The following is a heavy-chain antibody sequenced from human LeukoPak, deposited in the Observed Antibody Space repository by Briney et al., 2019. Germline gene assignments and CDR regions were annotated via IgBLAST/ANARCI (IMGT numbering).Heavy chain of an antibody. J-gene: IGHJ4*02. CDR3: AREAGYSYGYDY. V-gene: IGHV4-34*01. D-gene: IGHD5-18*01. Sequence: SETLSLTCAVYGGSFSGYYWSWIRQPPGKGLEWIGEINHSGSTNYNPSLKSRVTISVDTSKNQFSLKLSSVTAADTAVYYCAREAGYSYGYDYWGQGTLVTVSS. CDR2: INHSGST. CDR1: GGSFSGYY.